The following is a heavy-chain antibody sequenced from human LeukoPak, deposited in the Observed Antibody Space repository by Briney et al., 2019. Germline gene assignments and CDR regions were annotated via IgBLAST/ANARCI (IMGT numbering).Heavy chain of an antibody. J-gene: IGHJ3*02. D-gene: IGHD6-6*01. Sequence: PGGSLRLSCAPSGFTFSDYYMSWIRQAPGKGLEWVSYISSSGSTIYYADSVKGRFTISRDNTKNSLYLQMNSLRAEDTAVCYCARSSSWLDAFDIWGQGTMVTVSS. CDR2: ISSSGSTI. CDR3: ARSSSWLDAFDI. V-gene: IGHV3-11*04. CDR1: GFTFSDYY.